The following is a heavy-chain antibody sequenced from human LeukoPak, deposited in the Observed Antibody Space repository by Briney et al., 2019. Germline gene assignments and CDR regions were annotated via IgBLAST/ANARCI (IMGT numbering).Heavy chain of an antibody. J-gene: IGHJ3*02. V-gene: IGHV4-31*03. CDR3: ARLLNWNDVADAFDI. CDR2: IYYSGST. D-gene: IGHD1-20*01. CDR1: GGSISSGGYY. Sequence: PSETLSLTCTVSGGSISSGGYYWSWIRQHPGKDLEWIGYIYYSGSTYYNPSLKSRVTISVDTSKNQFSLKLSSVTAADTAVYYCARLLNWNDVADAFDIWGQGTMVTVPS.